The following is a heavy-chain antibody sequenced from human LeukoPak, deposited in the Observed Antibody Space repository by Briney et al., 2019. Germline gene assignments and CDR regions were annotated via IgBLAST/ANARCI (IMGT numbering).Heavy chain of an antibody. Sequence: PGGSLRLSCAASGFTVSSNYMSWVRQAPGKGLEWVSVIYSGGSTYYADSVKGRFTISRDNSKNTLYLQMNSLRAEDTAVYYCARKNYYDSSGYHGYFQHWGQGTLVTVSS. D-gene: IGHD3-22*01. CDR3: ARKNYYDSSGYHGYFQH. CDR2: IYSGGST. J-gene: IGHJ1*01. V-gene: IGHV3-66*01. CDR1: GFTVSSNY.